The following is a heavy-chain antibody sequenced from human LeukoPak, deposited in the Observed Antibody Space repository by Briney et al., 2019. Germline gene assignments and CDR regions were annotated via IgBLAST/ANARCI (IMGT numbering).Heavy chain of an antibody. CDR3: AKGPYDFWSGYPPLAYYFDY. V-gene: IGHV3-43*01. CDR1: GFTFDDYT. J-gene: IGHJ4*02. D-gene: IGHD3-3*01. Sequence: QAGGSLRLSCAASGFTFDDYTMHWVRQAPGKGLEWVSLISWDGGSTYYADSVKGRFTISRDNSKNSLYLQMNSRRTEDTALYYCAKGPYDFWSGYPPLAYYFDYWGQGTLVTVSS. CDR2: ISWDGGST.